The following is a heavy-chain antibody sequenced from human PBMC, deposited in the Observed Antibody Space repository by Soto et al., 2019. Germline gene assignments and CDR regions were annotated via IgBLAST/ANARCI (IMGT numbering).Heavy chain of an antibody. CDR2: FDPEDGET. CDR3: ATTPHDYGDYDFLV. D-gene: IGHD4-17*01. Sequence: ASVKVSCKVSGYTLTELSMHWVRQAPGKGLEWMGGFDPEDGETIYAQKFQGRVTMTEDTSTDTAYMELSSLRSEDTAVYYCATTPHDYGDYDFLVWGQGTLVTV. CDR1: GYTLTELS. V-gene: IGHV1-24*01. J-gene: IGHJ4*02.